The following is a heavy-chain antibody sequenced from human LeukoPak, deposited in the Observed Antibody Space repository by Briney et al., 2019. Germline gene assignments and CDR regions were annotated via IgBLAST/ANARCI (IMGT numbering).Heavy chain of an antibody. D-gene: IGHD6-13*01. Sequence: PSETLSLTCAVSGGSISSSNWWSWVRQPPGKGLEWIGEIYHSGSTNYNPSLKSRVTISVDTSKNQFSLKLSSVTAADTAVYYCARVVEAAGTWAFDIWGQGTMVTVSS. J-gene: IGHJ3*02. CDR2: IYHSGST. CDR3: ARVVEAAGTWAFDI. V-gene: IGHV4-4*02. CDR1: GGSISSSNW.